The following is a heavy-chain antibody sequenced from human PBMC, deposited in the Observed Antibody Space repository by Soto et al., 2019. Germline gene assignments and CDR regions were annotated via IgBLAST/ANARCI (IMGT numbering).Heavy chain of an antibody. CDR3: ARGLTYSSGWLHYYYYYGMDV. V-gene: IGHV4-59*12. CDR1: GGSISSYY. Sequence: PSETLSLTCTVSGGSISSYYWSWVRQPPGKGLEWIGYIYYSGSTNYNPSLKSRVTISVDTSKNQFSLKLSSVTAADTAVYYCARGLTYSSGWLHYYYYYGMDVWGQGTTVTVSS. CDR2: IYYSGST. J-gene: IGHJ6*02. D-gene: IGHD6-19*01.